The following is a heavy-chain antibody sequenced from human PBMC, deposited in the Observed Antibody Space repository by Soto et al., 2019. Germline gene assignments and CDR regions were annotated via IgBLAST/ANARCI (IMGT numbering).Heavy chain of an antibody. CDR1: GYTFTSYG. D-gene: IGHD6-25*01. CDR2: INSSGGST. V-gene: IGHV1-46*03. Sequence: ASDTVSRKPSGYTFTSYGILWVPPAPGQGLEWMGIINSSGGSTSYAQKFQGRVTMTRDTSTSTVYMELSSLRSEDTAVYYCARDRAPATLPNYWGQGTQITVSS. J-gene: IGHJ4*02. CDR3: ARDRAPATLPNY.